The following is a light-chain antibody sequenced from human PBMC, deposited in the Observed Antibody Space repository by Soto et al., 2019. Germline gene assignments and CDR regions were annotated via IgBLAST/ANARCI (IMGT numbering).Light chain of an antibody. Sequence: QSALTQPASVSGSPGQSITISCTGTSSDVGSYNLVSWYQQHPGKAPKLMIYEGSKRPSGVSNRFSGSKSGNTASLTISGLQAEDAADYYCQSYDNSLTGSYVFGSGTKLTVL. CDR1: SSDVGSYNL. V-gene: IGLV2-23*01. CDR2: EGS. J-gene: IGLJ1*01. CDR3: QSYDNSLTGSYV.